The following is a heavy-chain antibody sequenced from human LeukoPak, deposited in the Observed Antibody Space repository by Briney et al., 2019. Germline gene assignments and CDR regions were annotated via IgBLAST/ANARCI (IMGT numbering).Heavy chain of an antibody. CDR3: HARGYSYGYFDY. V-gene: IGHV4-61*05. D-gene: IGHD5-18*01. Sequence: SETLSLTCTVSGGSISSSSYYWGWIRQPPGKGLEWIGYTYYSGSTNYSPSLKSRVTISVDTSKNQFSLKLSSVTAADTAVYYCHARGYSYGYFDYWGQGTLVTVSS. J-gene: IGHJ4*02. CDR2: TYYSGST. CDR1: GGSISSSSYY.